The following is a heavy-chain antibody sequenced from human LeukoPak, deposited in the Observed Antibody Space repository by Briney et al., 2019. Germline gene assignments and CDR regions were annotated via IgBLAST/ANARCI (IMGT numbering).Heavy chain of an antibody. D-gene: IGHD2-15*01. J-gene: IGHJ3*02. CDR1: GFTVSSNY. CDR2: IYSGGST. CDR3: ASLREVAAGGAFDI. V-gene: IGHV3-53*01. Sequence: PGGSLRLSCAASGFTVSSNYMSWVRQAPGKGLEWVSVIYSGGSTYYADSVKGRFTISRDNSKNTLYLQMNSLRAEDTAVYYCASLREVAAGGAFDIWGQGTMVTVSS.